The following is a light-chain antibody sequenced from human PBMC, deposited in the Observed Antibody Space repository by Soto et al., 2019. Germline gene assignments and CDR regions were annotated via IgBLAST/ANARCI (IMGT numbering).Light chain of an antibody. CDR3: TSWTTSTTMI. Sequence: QSALTQPASVSGSPGQSITISCTGTSSDIGAYNFVSWYQQHPGKAPKLILYDVNIRPSGVSNRFSGSKSVNTASLTISGLQAEDEADYYCTSWTTSTTMIFGGGTELTVL. J-gene: IGLJ2*01. CDR2: DVN. V-gene: IGLV2-14*03. CDR1: SSDIGAYNF.